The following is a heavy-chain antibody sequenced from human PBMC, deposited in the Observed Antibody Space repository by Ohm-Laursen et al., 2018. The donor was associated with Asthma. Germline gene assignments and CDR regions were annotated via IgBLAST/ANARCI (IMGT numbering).Heavy chain of an antibody. J-gene: IGHJ4*02. D-gene: IGHD6-13*01. Sequence: SLRLPCAASGFTFSSYAMHWVRQAPGKGLEWVAVISYDGSNKYYADSVKGRFTISRDNSKNTLYLQMNSLRAEDTAVYYCARVSKYSSSWYQIDYWGQGTLVTVSS. CDR3: ARVSKYSSSWYQIDY. CDR2: ISYDGSNK. V-gene: IGHV3-30*04. CDR1: GFTFSSYA.